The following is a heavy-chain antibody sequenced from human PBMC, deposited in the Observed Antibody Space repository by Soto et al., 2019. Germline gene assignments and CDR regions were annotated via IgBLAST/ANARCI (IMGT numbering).Heavy chain of an antibody. CDR3: AMADTFYGLDV. J-gene: IGHJ6*02. CDR1: GGSISSGDYY. CDR2: IYYSGST. Sequence: QVQLQESGPGLVKPSQTLSLTCTVSGGSISSGDYYWIWIRQHPGKGLEWIGYIYYSGSTYYNPSLKSRVTSSVDTSKNQFSLKLSSVTAADTAVYYCAMADTFYGLDVWGQGTTVTVSS. D-gene: IGHD5-18*01. V-gene: IGHV4-31*03.